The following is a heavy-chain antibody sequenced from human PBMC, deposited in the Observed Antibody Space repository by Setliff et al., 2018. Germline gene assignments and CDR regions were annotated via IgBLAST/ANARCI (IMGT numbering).Heavy chain of an antibody. Sequence: ASVKVSCKASGYIFTYYAIHWVRQAPGQRLEWMGWINAGNGNTKYSQKFQGRVTITRDTSASTAYMELSSLTSEDTAVYYCARETYDILTGYTYWYFDLWGRGTLVTVSS. V-gene: IGHV1-3*01. J-gene: IGHJ2*01. D-gene: IGHD3-9*01. CDR2: INAGNGNT. CDR3: ARETYDILTGYTYWYFDL. CDR1: GYIFTYYA.